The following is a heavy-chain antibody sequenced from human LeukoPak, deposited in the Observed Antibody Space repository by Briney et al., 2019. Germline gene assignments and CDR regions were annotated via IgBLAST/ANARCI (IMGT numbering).Heavy chain of an antibody. CDR3: ARSSSSWFYYYMDV. J-gene: IGHJ6*03. CDR2: IIPILGTA. V-gene: IGHV1-69*13. D-gene: IGHD6-13*01. Sequence: GASVKVSCKASGGTFSSYAISWVRQAPGQGLEWMGGIIPILGTANYAQKFQGRVTITADESTSTAYMELSSLRSEDTAVYYCARSSSSWFYYYMDVWGKGTTVTISS. CDR1: GGTFSSYA.